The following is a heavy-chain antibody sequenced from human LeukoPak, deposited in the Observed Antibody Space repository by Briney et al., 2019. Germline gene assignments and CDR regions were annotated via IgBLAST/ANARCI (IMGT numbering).Heavy chain of an antibody. CDR2: IDHSGSP. V-gene: IGHV4-34*01. D-gene: IGHD3-10*01. Sequence: SETLSLTCAVYGGSFNGYFWSWIRQPPGKGLEWIGEIDHSGSPNYNPSLKSRVTISVDTSKNQVSLKLNSVTAADTAVYYCARGPDSGSYYAWFDPWGQGTLVTVSS. J-gene: IGHJ5*02. CDR3: ARGPDSGSYYAWFDP. CDR1: GGSFNGYF.